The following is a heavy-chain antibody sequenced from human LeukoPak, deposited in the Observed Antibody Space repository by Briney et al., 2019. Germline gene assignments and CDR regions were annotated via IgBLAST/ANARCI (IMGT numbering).Heavy chain of an antibody. V-gene: IGHV1-69*13. Sequence: SVKVSCKASGYTFTGYYMHWVRQAPGQGLEWMGGIIPIFGTANYAQKFQGRVTITADESTSTAYMELSSLRSEDTAVYYCASGYCSSTSCYTVDYWGQGTLVTVSS. J-gene: IGHJ4*02. CDR3: ASGYCSSTSCYTVDY. D-gene: IGHD2-2*02. CDR2: IIPIFGTA. CDR1: GYTFTGYY.